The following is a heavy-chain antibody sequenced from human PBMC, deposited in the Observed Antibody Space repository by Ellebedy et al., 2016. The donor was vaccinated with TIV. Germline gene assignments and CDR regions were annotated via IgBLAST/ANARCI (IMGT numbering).Heavy chain of an antibody. CDR3: ASGGYDYVWGRSDFDY. CDR2: ISYDGSNK. CDR1: GFTFSSYA. J-gene: IGHJ4*02. D-gene: IGHD3-16*01. V-gene: IGHV3-30-3*01. Sequence: GESLKISCAASGFTFSSYAMHWVRQAPGKGLEWVAVISYDGSNKYYADSVKGRFTISRDNSKNTLYLQMNSLRAEDTAVYYCASGGYDYVWGRSDFDYWGQGTLVTVSS.